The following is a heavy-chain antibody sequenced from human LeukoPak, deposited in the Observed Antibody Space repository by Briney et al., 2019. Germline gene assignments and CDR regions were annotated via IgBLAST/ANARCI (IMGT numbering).Heavy chain of an antibody. D-gene: IGHD2-21*02. Sequence: GGSLRLSCAASGFTFSTYAMSWVRQAPGKGLEWVSAFSVGGGTTYYADSVMGRFTISRDNSKNMLYLRMNSLRAEDTAVYYCARTPAYCGGDCYSTFDYWGQGTLVTVSS. V-gene: IGHV3-23*01. CDR1: GFTFSTYA. J-gene: IGHJ4*02. CDR3: ARTPAYCGGDCYSTFDY. CDR2: FSVGGGTT.